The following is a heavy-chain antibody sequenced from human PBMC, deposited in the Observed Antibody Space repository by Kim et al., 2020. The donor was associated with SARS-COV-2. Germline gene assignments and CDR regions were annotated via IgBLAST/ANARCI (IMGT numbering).Heavy chain of an antibody. D-gene: IGHD2-8*02. V-gene: IGHV4-59*13. CDR3: ARLSYCPGTTCSGFWAFDP. J-gene: IGHJ5*02. Sequence: SETLSLTCTVSGDSISGYYWSWIRQPPGKGLEWIGYVYHSGTTNYNPSLKSRVTLSMDTSKNQLSLRLRSVTAADTALYYCARLSYCPGTTCSGFWAFDPWGQGTPVTVST. CDR1: GDSISGYY. CDR2: VYHSGTT.